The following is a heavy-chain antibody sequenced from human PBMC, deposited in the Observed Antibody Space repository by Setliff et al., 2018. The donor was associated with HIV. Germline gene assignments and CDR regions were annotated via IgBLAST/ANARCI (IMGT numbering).Heavy chain of an antibody. Sequence: GGSLRLSCAASAFTFSNYVMHWVRQAPGKGLEWVAIILDDGSNKYYADSVKGRFTISRDNSKNTLYLQMNSLSREDTAVYYCARARTGWYNFDYWGQGTPVTVSS. CDR3: ARARTGWYNFDY. CDR1: AFTFSNYV. J-gene: IGHJ4*02. V-gene: IGHV3-30*03. CDR2: ILDDGSNK. D-gene: IGHD6-19*01.